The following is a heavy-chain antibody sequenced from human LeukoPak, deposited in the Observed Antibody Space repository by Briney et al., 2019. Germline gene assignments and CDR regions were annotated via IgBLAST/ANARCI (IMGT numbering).Heavy chain of an antibody. D-gene: IGHD1-1*01. CDR3: ARRRWTDVAPGSYYFDY. V-gene: IGHV1-3*01. CDR1: QYSFTDYA. Sequence: GASVKVSCKASQYSFTDYAVHWVRQAPGQRLEWMGWIDAGNGKTKYSQSFQGRVTIIRDASATTAYMELSSLTSEDTAVYYCARRRWTDVAPGSYYFDYWGQGTLVSVSS. CDR2: IDAGNGKT. J-gene: IGHJ4*02.